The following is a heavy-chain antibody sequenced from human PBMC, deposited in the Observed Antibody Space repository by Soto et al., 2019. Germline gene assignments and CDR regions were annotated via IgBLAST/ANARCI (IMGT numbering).Heavy chain of an antibody. D-gene: IGHD1-26*01. J-gene: IGHJ3*02. V-gene: IGHV3-48*02. Sequence: GGSLRLSCAASGFTFSSYSMNWVRQAPGKGLEWVSYISSSSTIYYADSVKGRFTISRDNAKNSLYLQMNSLRDEDTAVYYCEGGGSYNDAFDIWGQGTMVTVSS. CDR1: GFTFSSYS. CDR3: EGGGSYNDAFDI. CDR2: ISSSSTI.